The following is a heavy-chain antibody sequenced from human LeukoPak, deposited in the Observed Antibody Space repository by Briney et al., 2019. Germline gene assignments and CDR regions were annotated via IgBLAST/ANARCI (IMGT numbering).Heavy chain of an antibody. J-gene: IGHJ5*02. Sequence: ASVKVSCKASGYTFTSYDINWVRQATGQGLEWMGWMNPNSGNTGYAQKFQGRVTMTRNTSISTAYMELSSLRSEDTAVYYCARVRGPSKGILDIVVVPAANARTFDPWGPGTLVTVSS. CDR2: MNPNSGNT. CDR1: GYTFTSYD. D-gene: IGHD2-2*01. V-gene: IGHV1-8*01. CDR3: ARVRGPSKGILDIVVVPAANARTFDP.